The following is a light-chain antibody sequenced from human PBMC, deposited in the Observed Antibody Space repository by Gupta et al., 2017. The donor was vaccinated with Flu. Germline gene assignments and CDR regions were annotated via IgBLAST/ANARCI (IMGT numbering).Light chain of an antibody. Sequence: DIQMTQSPSSLSASVGDRVTITCRASQSISDYLNWYQQKPGKAPKLLISAASSVQSGVPSRFSGSGSGTDFTLSISRLQPEDFAAYYCQQSYRTPWTFGRGTKVEIK. V-gene: IGKV1-39*01. CDR3: QQSYRTPWT. CDR1: QSISDY. CDR2: AAS. J-gene: IGKJ1*01.